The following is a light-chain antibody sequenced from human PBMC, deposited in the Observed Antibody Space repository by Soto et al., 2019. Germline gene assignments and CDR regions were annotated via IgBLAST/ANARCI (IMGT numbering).Light chain of an antibody. V-gene: IGLV1-40*01. CDR2: GNS. J-gene: IGLJ2*01. CDR1: SSNIGAGYD. Sequence: QSVLTQPPSVSGAPGQRVTISCTGSSSNIGAGYDVHWYQQLPGTAPKLLIYGNSNRPSGVPDRFSGSKSGTSASLAITGLQAEDEAYSYCQSYDSSLGGYLVFGGGTKLTVL. CDR3: QSYDSSLGGYLV.